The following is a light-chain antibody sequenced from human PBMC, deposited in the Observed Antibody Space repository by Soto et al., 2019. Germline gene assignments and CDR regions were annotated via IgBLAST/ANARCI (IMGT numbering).Light chain of an antibody. J-gene: IGLJ2*01. Sequence: QSVLTQPPSASGPPGQWVTISCSGSSSNIGSHSVYWYQQFPGMAPKLLFYRDVNRPSGVPDRMAASKSGTSASLAISGLRYEDDDIYYCATRDDSLSGSVVFGGGTKLTVL. CDR1: SSNIGSHS. CDR2: RDV. V-gene: IGLV1-47*01. CDR3: ATRDDSLSGSVV.